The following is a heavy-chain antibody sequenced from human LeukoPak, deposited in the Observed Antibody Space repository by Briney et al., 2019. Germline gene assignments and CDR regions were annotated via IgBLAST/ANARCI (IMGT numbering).Heavy chain of an antibody. V-gene: IGHV4-30-2*01. J-gene: IGHJ1*01. CDR3: ARDPPSSGSYSY. D-gene: IGHD3-10*01. Sequence: SQTLSLTCTVSGDSISNGDYYWSWIRQPPGKGLEWIGYIYHTGSAYYNPSLRSRVTISVDRSKNQFSLKLSSVTAADTAVYYCARDPPSSGSYSYWGQGTLVTVSS. CDR2: IYHTGSA. CDR1: GDSISNGDYY.